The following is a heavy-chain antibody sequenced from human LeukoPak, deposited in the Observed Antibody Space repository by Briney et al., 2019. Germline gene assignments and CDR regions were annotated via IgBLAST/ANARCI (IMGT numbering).Heavy chain of an antibody. CDR2: ISSSSSYI. J-gene: IGHJ4*02. Sequence: GGSLRLSCAASGFTFSSYSMNWVRQAPGKGLEWVSSISSSSSYIYYADSVKGRFTISRDDAKNSLYLQMNSLRAEDTAVYYCARDGSSWEDYWGQGTLVTVSS. V-gene: IGHV3-21*01. CDR1: GFTFSSYS. D-gene: IGHD6-13*01. CDR3: ARDGSSWEDY.